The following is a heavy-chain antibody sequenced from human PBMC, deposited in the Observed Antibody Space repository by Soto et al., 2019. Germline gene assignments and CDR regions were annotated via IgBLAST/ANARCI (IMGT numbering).Heavy chain of an antibody. CDR1: GFTFSSYS. CDR2: ISSSSSTI. Sequence: PGGSLRLSCAASGFTFSSYSMNWVRQAPGKGLEWVSYISSSSSTIYYADSVKGRFTISRDNAKNSLYLQMNSLRDEDTAVYYCASPKGGQQPTSTDYYYYGMDVWGQGTTVTVSS. CDR3: ASPKGGQQPTSTDYYYYGMDV. J-gene: IGHJ6*02. V-gene: IGHV3-48*02. D-gene: IGHD6-13*01.